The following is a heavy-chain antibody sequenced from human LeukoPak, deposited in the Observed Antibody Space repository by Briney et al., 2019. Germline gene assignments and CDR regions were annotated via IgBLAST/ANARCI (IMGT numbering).Heavy chain of an antibody. Sequence: GGSLRLSCAASGFTFSSYAMSWVRQAPGEGLEWVSAISASGGSTYYADSVKGRFTVSRDNSKNTVYLQMNSLRAEDRAVYYCAKEQTSAGFFDYWGQGTLVTVSS. CDR1: GFTFSSYA. D-gene: IGHD1-14*01. CDR3: AKEQTSAGFFDY. V-gene: IGHV3-23*01. CDR2: ISASGGST. J-gene: IGHJ4*02.